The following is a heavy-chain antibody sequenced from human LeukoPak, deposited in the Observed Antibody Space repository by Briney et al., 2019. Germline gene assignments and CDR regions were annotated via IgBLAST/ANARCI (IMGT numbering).Heavy chain of an antibody. CDR3: ARAYYDILTGYRYDDYYYYCGMDV. Sequence: GGSLRLSCAASRFTFSSYAMHWVRQAPGKGLEWVAVVSYDGNNKYYADSVKGRFTISRDNSKNTLYLQMNSLRAEDTAVYYCARAYYDILTGYRYDDYYYYCGMDVWGQGTTVTVSS. CDR1: RFTFSSYA. CDR2: VSYDGNNK. J-gene: IGHJ6*02. V-gene: IGHV3-30-3*01. D-gene: IGHD3-9*01.